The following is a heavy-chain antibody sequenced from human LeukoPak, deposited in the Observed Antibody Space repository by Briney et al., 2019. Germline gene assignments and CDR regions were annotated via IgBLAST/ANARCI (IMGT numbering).Heavy chain of an antibody. Sequence: PGGSLRLSCAASGFTFSSYSMNWVRQAPGKGLEWVSSISSSSSYIYYADSVKGRFTISRDNAKNSLYLQMNSLRAEDTAVYYCARDPAGGELWFGELLGRGFDYWGQGTLVTVSS. CDR3: ARDPAGGELWFGELLGRGFDY. D-gene: IGHD3-10*01. V-gene: IGHV3-21*01. CDR2: ISSSSSYI. J-gene: IGHJ4*02. CDR1: GFTFSSYS.